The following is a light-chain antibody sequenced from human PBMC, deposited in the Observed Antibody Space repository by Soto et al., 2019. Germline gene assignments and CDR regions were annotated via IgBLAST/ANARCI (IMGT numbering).Light chain of an antibody. CDR2: GAS. CDR3: QQYGSSPPFT. J-gene: IGKJ3*01. Sequence: EIVLTQSPGTLSLSPGERATLSCRASQSVSSSYLAWYQQKPGQAPRFLIYGASSRATGIPDRFGGSGSGTDFTLTISRLEPEDFAVYYCQQYGSSPPFTFGPGTKVDIK. CDR1: QSVSSSY. V-gene: IGKV3-20*01.